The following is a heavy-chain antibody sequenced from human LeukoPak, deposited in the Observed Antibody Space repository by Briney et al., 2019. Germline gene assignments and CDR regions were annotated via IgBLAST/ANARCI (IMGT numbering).Heavy chain of an antibody. V-gene: IGHV4-34*01. CDR3: ARLQKYQLLFGYYDY. CDR2: INHSGST. J-gene: IGHJ4*02. Sequence: PSETLSLTCTVYGGSFSGYYWSWIRQPPGKGLEWIGEINHSGSTNYNSSLKSRVTISVDTSKNQFSLKLSSVTAADTAVYYCARLQKYQLLFGYYDYWGQGTLVTVSS. CDR1: GGSFSGYY. D-gene: IGHD2-2*01.